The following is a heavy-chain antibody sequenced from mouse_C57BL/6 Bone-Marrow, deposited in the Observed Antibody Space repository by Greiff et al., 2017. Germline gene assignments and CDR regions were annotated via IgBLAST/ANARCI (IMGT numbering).Heavy chain of an antibody. CDR2: IDPNSGGT. Sequence: VQLQQPGAELVKPGASVKLSCKASGYTFTSYWMHWVKQRPGRGLEWIGRIDPNSGGTKYNEKFKSKATLTVDKPSSTAYMQLSILTSGDSAVYYCARRRLRGAMDYWGQGTSVTVSS. D-gene: IGHD2-4*01. CDR1: GYTFTSYW. J-gene: IGHJ4*01. CDR3: ARRRLRGAMDY. V-gene: IGHV1-72*01.